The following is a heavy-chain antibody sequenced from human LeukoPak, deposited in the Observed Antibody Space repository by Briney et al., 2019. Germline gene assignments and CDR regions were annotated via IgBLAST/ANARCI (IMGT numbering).Heavy chain of an antibody. V-gene: IGHV1-46*01. Sequence: ASVKVSCKASGYTFTSYYMHWVRQAPGQGLEWMGIINPSGGSTSYAQKFQGRVTMTRDTSTSAVYMELSSLRSEDTAVYYCASNGGIVVPAAPYYMDVWGKGTTVTVSS. J-gene: IGHJ6*03. CDR3: ASNGGIVVPAAPYYMDV. D-gene: IGHD2-2*01. CDR2: INPSGGST. CDR1: GYTFTSYY.